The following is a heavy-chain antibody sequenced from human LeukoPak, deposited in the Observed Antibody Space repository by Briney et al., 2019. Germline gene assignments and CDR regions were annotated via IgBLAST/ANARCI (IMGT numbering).Heavy chain of an antibody. CDR2: IGIRGDT. D-gene: IGHD6-19*01. Sequence: GGSLRLSCAASGFAFIDYDMPWVRQVIGKGLEWVSAIGIRGDTHYSGSVKGRFTISRENAESSLYLQMNSLRAEDTAVYYCARGGIQVSGIDEFDYWGQGTLVTVSS. CDR1: GFAFIDYD. V-gene: IGHV3-13*01. J-gene: IGHJ4*02. CDR3: ARGGIQVSGIDEFDY.